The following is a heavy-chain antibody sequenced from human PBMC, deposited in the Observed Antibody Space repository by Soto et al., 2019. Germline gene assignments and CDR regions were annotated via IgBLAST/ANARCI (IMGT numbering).Heavy chain of an antibody. CDR1: GFTFSSYA. Sequence: PGGSLRLSCAASGFTFSSYAMHWVRQAPGKGLEYVSAISSNGGSTYYANSVKGRFTISRDNSKNTLYLQMGSLRAEDMAVYYCARGRPPPTYGMDVWGQGTTVTVSS. D-gene: IGHD1-26*01. V-gene: IGHV3-64*01. CDR2: ISSNGGST. J-gene: IGHJ6*02. CDR3: ARGRPPPTYGMDV.